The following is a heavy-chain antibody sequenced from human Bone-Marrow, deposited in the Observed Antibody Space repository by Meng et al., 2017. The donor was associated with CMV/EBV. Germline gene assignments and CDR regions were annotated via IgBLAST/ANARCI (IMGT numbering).Heavy chain of an antibody. J-gene: IGHJ4*02. V-gene: IGHV5-51*01. CDR1: GYSFTSYW. D-gene: IGHD6-13*01. Sequence: KVSCKGSGYSFTSYWIGWVRQMPGKGLEWMGIIYPGDSDTRYSPSFQGQVTISADKSISTAYLQWGSLKASDTAMYYCARLAAHWGIADLDDWGQGTLVTVSS. CDR3: ARLAAHWGIADLDD. CDR2: IYPGDSDT.